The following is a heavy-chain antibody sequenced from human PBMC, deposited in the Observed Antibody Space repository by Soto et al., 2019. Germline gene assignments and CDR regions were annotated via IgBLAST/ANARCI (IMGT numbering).Heavy chain of an antibody. CDR3: AKDHWSIAARLGWFDP. V-gene: IGHV3-30*18. Sequence: GGSLRLSYAASGFTFSSHGMHWVRQAPGKGLEWVAVISYDGSNKYYADSVKGRFTISRDNSKNTLYLQMNSLRAEDTAVYYCAKDHWSIAARLGWFDPWGQGTLVTVSS. J-gene: IGHJ5*02. CDR1: GFTFSSHG. D-gene: IGHD6-6*01. CDR2: ISYDGSNK.